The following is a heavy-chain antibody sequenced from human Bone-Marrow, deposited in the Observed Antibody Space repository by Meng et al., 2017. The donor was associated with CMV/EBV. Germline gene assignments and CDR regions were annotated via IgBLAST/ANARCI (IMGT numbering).Heavy chain of an antibody. Sequence: GESLKISCAASGFTFSNYSMNWVRQAPGKGLEWVSSISSSSSYIYYADSVKGRFTISRDNAKNSLYLQMNSLRAEDTAVYYCAREGTADDAFDIWGQGTMVTVSS. CDR3: AREGTADDAFDI. V-gene: IGHV3-21*01. CDR1: GFTFSNYS. D-gene: IGHD1/OR15-1a*01. CDR2: ISSSSSYI. J-gene: IGHJ3*02.